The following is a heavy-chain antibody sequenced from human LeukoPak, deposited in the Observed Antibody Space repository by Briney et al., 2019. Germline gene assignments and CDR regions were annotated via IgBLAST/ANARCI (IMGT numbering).Heavy chain of an antibody. CDR1: GYSFTNYW. J-gene: IGHJ4*02. Sequence: GESLQPDFQGSGYSFTNYWISWVRQMPGKGLEWMGRIDPSDSYTKYSPSFEGHVTISVDKSISTAFLQWNSLKASDSAMYYCATGASKVTTDFANYWGQGTQVAVSS. D-gene: IGHD4-17*01. CDR2: IDPSDSYT. V-gene: IGHV5-10-1*01. CDR3: ATGASKVTTDFANY.